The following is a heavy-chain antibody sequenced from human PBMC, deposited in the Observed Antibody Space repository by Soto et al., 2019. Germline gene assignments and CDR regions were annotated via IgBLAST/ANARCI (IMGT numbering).Heavy chain of an antibody. CDR2: IYYSGST. CDR1: GGSITSSSYY. Sequence: QLQLQESGPGLVKPSETLSLTCTVSGGSITSSSYYWGWIRQPPGKGLEWIGNIYYSGSTYYNPSLKSRVTTSVDTSKNQFSLKLSSVTAADTAVYYCMLGSGWKDFDYWGQGTLVTVSS. D-gene: IGHD3-22*01. J-gene: IGHJ4*02. CDR3: MLGSGWKDFDY. V-gene: IGHV4-39*01.